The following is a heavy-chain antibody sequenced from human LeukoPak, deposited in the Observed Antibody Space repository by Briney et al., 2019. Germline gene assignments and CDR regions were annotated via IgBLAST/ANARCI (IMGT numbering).Heavy chain of an antibody. V-gene: IGHV3-30*03. D-gene: IGHD3-3*01. CDR1: GFTFSSYG. CDR3: ARPLGLWSIFPWGY. Sequence: GRSLRLSCAASGFTFSSYGMHWVRQAPGKGLEWVAVISYDGSNKYYADSVKGRFTISRDNSKNTLYLQMNSLRADDTAVYYCARPLGLWSIFPWGYWGQGSQVTVSS. J-gene: IGHJ4*02. CDR2: ISYDGSNK.